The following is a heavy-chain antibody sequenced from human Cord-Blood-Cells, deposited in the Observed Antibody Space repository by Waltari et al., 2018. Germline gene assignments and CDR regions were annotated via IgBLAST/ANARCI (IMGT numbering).Heavy chain of an antibody. D-gene: IGHD3-3*01. J-gene: IGHJ4*02. Sequence: QVQLQESGPGLVKPSETLSLTCTVSGGSVSSGSYYWSWIRQPPGKGLEWIGYIYYSGSTNYNPARKTRVTISVDTSKNQFSLKLSSVTAADTAVYYCARFLYDFWSGYIDYWGQGTLVTVSS. CDR2: IYYSGST. CDR3: ARFLYDFWSGYIDY. CDR1: GGSVSSGSYY. V-gene: IGHV4-61*01.